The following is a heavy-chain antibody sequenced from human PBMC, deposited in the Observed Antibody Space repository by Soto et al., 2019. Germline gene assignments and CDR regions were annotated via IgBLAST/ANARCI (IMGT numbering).Heavy chain of an antibody. Sequence: GSLRLSCEASGFTFSSYWMHWVRQAPGKGLVWVSRISSDGSSASYADSVKGRITISRDNAKNTLYLQMNSLRAEDTAVYYCAXXCGKNSGYDCAFDIWGLGTMVTVSS. CDR1: GFTFSSYW. J-gene: IGHJ3*02. CDR2: ISSDGSSA. D-gene: IGHD5-12*01. CDR3: AXXCGKNSGYDCAFDI. V-gene: IGHV3-74*01.